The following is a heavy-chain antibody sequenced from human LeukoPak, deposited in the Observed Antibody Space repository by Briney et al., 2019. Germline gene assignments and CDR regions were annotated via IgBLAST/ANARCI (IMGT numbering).Heavy chain of an antibody. J-gene: IGHJ3*02. Sequence: PAETLSLACTVSGGSISSYYWGWVRQPGGGGLEWLVLIYTSGSTNYTPSLKSRVTMSVDTSKSQFSLKLSSVTAADTAVYYCARGVGAFDIWGQGTMVTVSS. V-gene: IGHV4-4*07. CDR3: ARGVGAFDI. CDR2: IYTSGST. CDR1: GGSISSYY.